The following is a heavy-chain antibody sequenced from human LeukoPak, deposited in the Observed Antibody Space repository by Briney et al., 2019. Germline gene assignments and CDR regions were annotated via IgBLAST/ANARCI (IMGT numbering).Heavy chain of an antibody. Sequence: GGSLTLSCVASGFPFSNYAMSWVRQAPGKGLEYVSPISASGLSTYYTDSVRGRFTNSRDNSENTLYLQMHSLRAEDTAVYYCAKETSITGAGDFWGQGALVTVSS. CDR1: GFPFSNYA. CDR2: ISASGLST. J-gene: IGHJ4*02. CDR3: AKETSITGAGDF. V-gene: IGHV3-23*01. D-gene: IGHD1-20*01.